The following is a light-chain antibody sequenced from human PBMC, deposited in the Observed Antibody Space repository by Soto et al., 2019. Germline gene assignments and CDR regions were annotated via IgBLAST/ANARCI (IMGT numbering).Light chain of an antibody. J-gene: IGKJ4*01. V-gene: IGKV1-33*01. CDR1: QDIRDH. CDR3: QHYDDLVT. Sequence: DIQMTQSPSSLSASAGDRVIITCQASQDIRDHLNWYQQKPGKAPKLLIYDVSNLATGVPPRFSGDVSGTYFTLPITRPQPEEIATYYCQHYDDLVTFGGGTKVEIK. CDR2: DVS.